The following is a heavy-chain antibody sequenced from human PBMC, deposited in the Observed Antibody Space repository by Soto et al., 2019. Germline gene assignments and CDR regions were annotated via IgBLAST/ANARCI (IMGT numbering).Heavy chain of an antibody. CDR2: INPSSGGT. Sequence: ASVKVSCKASGYPFTGPYIYWVRQAPGQGLEWMGWINPSSGGTEFAEKFQGRVTVTRDTSIRTVFLELNSLTSDDTGVYFCALDFRTYSHGVDVWDQGTAVSFSS. CDR1: GYPFTGPY. D-gene: IGHD4-4*01. J-gene: IGHJ6*02. V-gene: IGHV1-2*02. CDR3: ALDFRTYSHGVDV.